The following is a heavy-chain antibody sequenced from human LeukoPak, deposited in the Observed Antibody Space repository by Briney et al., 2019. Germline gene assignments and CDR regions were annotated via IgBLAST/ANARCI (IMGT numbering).Heavy chain of an antibody. D-gene: IGHD7-27*01. CDR1: GGSIGSYY. V-gene: IGHV4-59*01. CDR2: IYYSGST. Sequence: SETLSVTCTVSGGSIGSYYWSWIRQPPGKGLEWIGYIYYSGSTNYNPSLKSRVTISVDTSKNQFSLKLSSVTAADTAVYYCARVPVHDNWGFAPQYYYYYIDVWGKGTTVTISS. CDR3: ARVPVHDNWGFAPQYYYYYIDV. J-gene: IGHJ6*03.